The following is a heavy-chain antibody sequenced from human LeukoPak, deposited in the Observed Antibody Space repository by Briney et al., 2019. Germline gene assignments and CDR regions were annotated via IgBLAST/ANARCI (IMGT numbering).Heavy chain of an antibody. CDR2: ILYDGSNK. CDR1: GFTFSSYA. J-gene: IGHJ2*01. D-gene: IGHD2-15*01. CDR3: AKEGDYCSGGSCYRNWYFDL. V-gene: IGHV3-30*04. Sequence: GGSLRLSCAASGFTFSSYAMHWVRQAPGKGLEWVAVILYDGSNKYYADSVKGRFTISRDNSKNTLYLQMNSLRAEDTAVYYCAKEGDYCSGGSCYRNWYFDLWGRGTLVTVSS.